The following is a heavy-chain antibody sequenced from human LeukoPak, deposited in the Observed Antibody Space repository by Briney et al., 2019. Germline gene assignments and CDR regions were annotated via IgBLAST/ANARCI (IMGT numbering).Heavy chain of an antibody. CDR3: ARDAGHYYGSGTSGEVDY. D-gene: IGHD3-10*01. CDR2: ISSSGTTI. CDR1: GFTFSDYY. J-gene: IGHJ4*02. V-gene: IGHV3-11*04. Sequence: GGSLRLSCAASGFTFSDYYMSWIRQAPGKGLEWVSYISSSGTTIYYADSVKGRFTISRDNAKKSLYLQMNSLRADGTAVYYCARDAGHYYGSGTSGEVDYWGQGTLVTVSS.